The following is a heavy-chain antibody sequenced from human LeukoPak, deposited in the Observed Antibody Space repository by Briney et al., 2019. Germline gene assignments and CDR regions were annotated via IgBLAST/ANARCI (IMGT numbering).Heavy chain of an antibody. CDR1: GGSFSGYY. Sequence: SETLSLTCAVYGGSFSGYYWSWTRQPPGKGLEWIGEINHSGSTNYNPSLKSRVTISVDTSKNQFSLKLSSVTAADTAVYYCARGKVYYYGSGSYRYYGMDVWGQGTTVTVSS. J-gene: IGHJ6*02. V-gene: IGHV4-34*01. CDR3: ARGKVYYYGSGSYRYYGMDV. D-gene: IGHD3-10*01. CDR2: INHSGST.